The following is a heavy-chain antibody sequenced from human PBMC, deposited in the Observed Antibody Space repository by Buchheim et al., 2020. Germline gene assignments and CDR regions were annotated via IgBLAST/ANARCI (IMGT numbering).Heavy chain of an antibody. CDR1: GYTFTNYY. V-gene: IGHV1-46*01. J-gene: IGHJ4*02. D-gene: IGHD3-10*01. CDR2: LNPSDGST. Sequence: QVQLVQSGAEVKKPGASVKVSCKASGYTFTNYYLHWVRQAPGQGLEWMGILNPSDGSTAYAQRFQGRVTMTRDTSMSTFYMDLSSLRFDDTAVFYCARAPGNYYGSGGYFDYWGQGTL. CDR3: ARAPGNYYGSGGYFDY.